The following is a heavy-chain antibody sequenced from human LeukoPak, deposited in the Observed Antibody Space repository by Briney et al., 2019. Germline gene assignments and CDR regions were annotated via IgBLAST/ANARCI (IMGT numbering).Heavy chain of an antibody. J-gene: IGHJ4*02. CDR1: GFTFSNYE. CDR2: ISSSGGTI. CDR3: ARVSANYFDY. D-gene: IGHD2-8*01. Sequence: GGSLRLSCAASGFTFSNYEMNWVRQAPGKGLEWVSYISSSGGTIYHADSVKGRFTISRDNAKHSLYLQINSLRAEDTAVYYCARVSANYFDYWGQGTLVTVSS. V-gene: IGHV3-48*03.